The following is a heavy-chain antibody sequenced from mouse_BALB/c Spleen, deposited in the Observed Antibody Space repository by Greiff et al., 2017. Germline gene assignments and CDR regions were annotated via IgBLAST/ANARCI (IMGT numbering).Heavy chain of an antibody. Sequence: EVQLQESGAELVKPGASVKLSCTASGFNIKDTYMHWVKQRPEQGLEWIGRIDPANGNTKYDPKFQGKATITADTSSNTAYLQLSSLTSEDTAVYYCARHYDGYYFDYWGQGTTLTVSS. CDR1: GFNIKDTY. V-gene: IGHV14-3*02. J-gene: IGHJ2*01. D-gene: IGHD2-3*01. CDR2: IDPANGNT. CDR3: ARHYDGYYFDY.